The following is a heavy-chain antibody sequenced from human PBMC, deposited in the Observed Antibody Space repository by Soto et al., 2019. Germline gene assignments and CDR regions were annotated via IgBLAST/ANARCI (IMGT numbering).Heavy chain of an antibody. J-gene: IGHJ4*02. CDR3: ARGMTTVTTLDY. CDR2: IYHSGST. D-gene: IGHD4-4*01. V-gene: IGHV4-38-2*02. Sequence: TSETLSLTCTVSGASIRSSAYWGWFRQPPGKGLEWIGYIYHSGSTYYNPSLKSRVTISVDRSKNQLSLKLSSVTAADTAVYYCARGMTTVTTLDYWGQGTLVTVSS. CDR1: GASIRSSAY.